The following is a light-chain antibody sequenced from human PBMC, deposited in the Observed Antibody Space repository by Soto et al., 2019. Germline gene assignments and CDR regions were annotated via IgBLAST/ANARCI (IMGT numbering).Light chain of an antibody. Sequence: QSALTQPASVSGSPGQSITISCAGTSSDVGSYNLVSWYQQYSGKAPKVIIYEVNRRPSGVSDRFSASKSGNTASLAIFGLQAEDEADYYCCSYAGSRLWVFGGGTKVTVL. CDR3: CSYAGSRLWV. J-gene: IGLJ3*02. CDR1: SSDVGSYNL. V-gene: IGLV2-23*02. CDR2: EVN.